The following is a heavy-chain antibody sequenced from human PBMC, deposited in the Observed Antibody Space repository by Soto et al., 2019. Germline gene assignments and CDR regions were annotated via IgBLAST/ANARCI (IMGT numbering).Heavy chain of an antibody. V-gene: IGHV3-7*04. D-gene: IGHD2-8*01. Sequence: EVQLVGSGGGLVQPGGSLRLSCVASGFTFRTYWMTWVRQAPGKGLEWVANIKQDGSEKYYVDSVRGRFAISRDNAKDSLSLQMNRLRVEDTAVYYCARDGLYCTYANCRGDAYDVWDQGTMVTVSS. J-gene: IGHJ3*01. CDR1: GFTFRTYW. CDR3: ARDGLYCTYANCRGDAYDV. CDR2: IKQDGSEK.